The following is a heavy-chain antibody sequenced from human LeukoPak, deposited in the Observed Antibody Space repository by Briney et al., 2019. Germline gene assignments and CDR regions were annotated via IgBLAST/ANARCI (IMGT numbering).Heavy chain of an antibody. V-gene: IGHV3-11*04. CDR3: ARLADYGNYGPREYLDF. Sequence: GGSLRLSCAASGFTFSDFYMTWIRQAPGKGLEWVSSISSSSSSIYYADSLKGRFTISRDNAKTSLYLQMNSLRAEDTAVYYCARLADYGNYGPREYLDFWGQGTLVTVSS. CDR2: ISSSSSSI. J-gene: IGHJ4*02. D-gene: IGHD4-11*01. CDR1: GFTFSDFY.